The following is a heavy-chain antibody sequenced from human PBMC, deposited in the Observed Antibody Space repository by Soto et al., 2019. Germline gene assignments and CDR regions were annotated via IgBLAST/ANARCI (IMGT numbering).Heavy chain of an antibody. J-gene: IGHJ6*02. CDR2: ISAYSGDT. Sequence: QAQQVQSGAEVKKPGASVKVSCKASGYTFTNYGFSWVRQDPGQGLEWMGWISAYSGDTNYEQRFQGRGTMTTDKPTSKAEMELRSRSSDDTAVYYCARDDLWFRGKKAKDVLGQGTKVIVSS. D-gene: IGHD3-10*01. CDR1: GYTFTNYG. V-gene: IGHV1-18*01. CDR3: ARDDLWFRGKKAKDV.